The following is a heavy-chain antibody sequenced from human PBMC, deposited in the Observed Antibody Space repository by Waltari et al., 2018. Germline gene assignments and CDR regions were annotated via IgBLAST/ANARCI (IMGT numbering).Heavy chain of an antibody. V-gene: IGHV4-38-2*02. Sequence: QVQLQESGPGLVKPSETLSLTCTVSGYSISSGYYWGWIRQPPGKGLEWIGSIYHSGRTYYNPSLKSRVTISVETSKNQFSLKLSSVTAADTAVYYCAGGTTAMARGWFDPWGQGTLVTVSS. D-gene: IGHD5-18*01. CDR2: IYHSGRT. CDR1: GYSISSGYY. CDR3: AGGTTAMARGWFDP. J-gene: IGHJ5*02.